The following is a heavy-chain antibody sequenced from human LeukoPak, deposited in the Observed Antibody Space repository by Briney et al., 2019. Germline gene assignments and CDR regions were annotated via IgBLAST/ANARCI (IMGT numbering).Heavy chain of an antibody. CDR3: ARLGYGLDY. D-gene: IGHD5-12*01. CDR2: IYYSGST. CDR1: GGSISTYY. J-gene: IGHJ4*02. V-gene: IGHV4-59*08. Sequence: PSETLSITCTVSGGSISTYYWSWIRQPPGKGMEWIGYIYYSGSTNYNPSLKSRVTISVDTSKNQFSLKLSSVTAADTAVYYCARLGYGLDYWGQGTLVTVSS.